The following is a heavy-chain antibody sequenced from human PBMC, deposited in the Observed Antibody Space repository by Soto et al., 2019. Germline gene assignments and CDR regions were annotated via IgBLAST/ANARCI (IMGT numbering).Heavy chain of an antibody. V-gene: IGHV1-69*12. CDR1: GGTFSSNA. CDR3: ATGGRGYSAAPRFYGEF. J-gene: IGHJ4*02. Sequence: QVQLVQSGAEVKKPGSSVKVTCKASGGTFSSNAIRWVRQAPGQGLEWMGGIIPIFGTAHYSQKFQGRVTITADESTGTASMELSSLKSEDTAVSYCATGGRGYSAAPRFYGEFWGQGTLVTVSS. D-gene: IGHD4-17*01. CDR2: IIPIFGTA.